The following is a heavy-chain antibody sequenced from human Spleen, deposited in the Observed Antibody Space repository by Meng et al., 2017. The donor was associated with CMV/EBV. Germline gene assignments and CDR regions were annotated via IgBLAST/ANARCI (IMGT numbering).Heavy chain of an antibody. CDR3: ARGANWGSRAQYATKPDGMDV. CDR1: GFTFSSYS. J-gene: IGHJ6*02. Sequence: GGSLKISCAASGFTFSSYSMNWVRQAPGKGLEWVSSISSSSSYIYYADSVKGRFTISRDNAKNSLYLQMNSLRAEDTAVYYCARGANWGSRAQYATKPDGMDVWGQGTTVTVSS. V-gene: IGHV3-21*01. D-gene: IGHD7-27*01. CDR2: ISSSSSYI.